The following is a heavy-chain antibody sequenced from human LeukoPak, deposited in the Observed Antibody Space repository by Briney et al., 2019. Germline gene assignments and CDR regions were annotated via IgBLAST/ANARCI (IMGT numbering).Heavy chain of an antibody. V-gene: IGHV3-74*01. Sequence: GGSLRLSCAASRFTFSDAWMSWVRQAPGKGLVWVSRINTDGSSTSYADSVKGRFTISRDNAKNTLYLQMNSLRAEDTAVYYCARVSSSSWWALDYWGQGTLVTVSS. D-gene: IGHD6-13*01. CDR3: ARVSSSSWWALDY. CDR1: RFTFSDAW. J-gene: IGHJ4*02. CDR2: INTDGSST.